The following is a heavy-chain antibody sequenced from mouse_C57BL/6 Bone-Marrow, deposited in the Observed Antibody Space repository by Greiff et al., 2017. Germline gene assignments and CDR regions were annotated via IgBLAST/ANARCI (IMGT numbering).Heavy chain of an antibody. CDR3: ARRIYLYYYAMDY. V-gene: IGHV1-55*01. D-gene: IGHD5-5*01. Sequence: QVQLQQSGAELVKPGASVKMSCKASGYTFTSYWITWVKQRPGQGLEWIGDIYPGSGSTNYNEKFKSKATLTVDTSSSTAYMQLSSLTSEDSAVYYCARRIYLYYYAMDYWGQGTSVTVSS. J-gene: IGHJ4*01. CDR2: IYPGSGST. CDR1: GYTFTSYW.